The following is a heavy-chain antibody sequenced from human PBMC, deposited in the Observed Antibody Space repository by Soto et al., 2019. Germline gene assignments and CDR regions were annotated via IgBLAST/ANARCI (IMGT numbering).Heavy chain of an antibody. CDR1: GGSISSSSYY. J-gene: IGHJ4*02. D-gene: IGHD5-18*01. Sequence: QLHLQESGPGLVKPSETLSLTCTVSGGSISSSSYYWGWIRQPPGKGLEWIGSIYYSGSTYYNPSLKSRVTISVDTSKNQFSLKLSSVTAADTAVYYCARHGNSYALDYWGQGTLVTVSS. CDR3: ARHGNSYALDY. CDR2: IYYSGST. V-gene: IGHV4-39*01.